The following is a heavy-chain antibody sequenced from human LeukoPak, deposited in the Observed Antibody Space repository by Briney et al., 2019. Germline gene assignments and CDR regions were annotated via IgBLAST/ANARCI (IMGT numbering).Heavy chain of an antibody. Sequence: SETLSLTCTVSGGSISSYFWSWIRQPPGKGLEWIGYIHYSGSTNYNPSLKSRVTISVDTSMNQFSLKLSSVTAADTAVYYCARALSYYDSSGYYDPNYYFDYWGQGTLVTVSS. CDR2: IHYSGST. CDR1: GGSISSYF. D-gene: IGHD3-22*01. J-gene: IGHJ4*02. V-gene: IGHV4-59*01. CDR3: ARALSYYDSSGYYDPNYYFDY.